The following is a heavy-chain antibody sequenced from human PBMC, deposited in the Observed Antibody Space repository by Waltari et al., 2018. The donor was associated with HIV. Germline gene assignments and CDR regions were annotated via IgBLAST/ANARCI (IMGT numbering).Heavy chain of an antibody. CDR2: IVVGSGNT. CDR3: AAAPPIVGAEPGSFDI. Sequence: QMQLVQSGPEVKKPGTSVKVSCKASGFTFTSSAVQWVRQARGQRLEWIGWIVVGSGNTNYAQKFQERVTITRDMSTSTAYMELSSLRSEDTAVYYCAAAPPIVGAEPGSFDIWGQGTMVTVSS. D-gene: IGHD1-26*01. CDR1: GFTFTSSA. V-gene: IGHV1-58*01. J-gene: IGHJ3*02.